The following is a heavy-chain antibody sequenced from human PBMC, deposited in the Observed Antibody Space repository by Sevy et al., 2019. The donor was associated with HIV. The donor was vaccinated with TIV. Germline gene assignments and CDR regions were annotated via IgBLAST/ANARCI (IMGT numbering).Heavy chain of an antibody. CDR1: DGSISIYH. D-gene: IGHD3-22*01. Sequence: SETLSLTCTVSDGSISIYHWSWIRQPPGKGLEWIGVIYDSGSTNYNPSLKSRVTISVDTSKNQFSLKVSSVTAADTAVYFCARRGYDSSGYYNAFDIWGRGTMVTVSS. V-gene: IGHV4-59*01. J-gene: IGHJ3*02. CDR3: ARRGYDSSGYYNAFDI. CDR2: IYDSGST.